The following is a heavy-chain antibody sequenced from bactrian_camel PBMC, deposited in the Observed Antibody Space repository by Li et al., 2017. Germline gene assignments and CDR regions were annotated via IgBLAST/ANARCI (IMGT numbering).Heavy chain of an antibody. Sequence: DVQLVESGGGSVQTGGSLTLSCVASGYIWRRCAMNWYRQAPGKEREWVSRIYDDGTTSYEDSVKGRFTISQDSAENTLYLQMNSLKTEDAGAYYCAIGLLADLVGRWGQGTQVTVS. CDR2: IYDDGTT. D-gene: IGHD1*01. J-gene: IGHJ4*01. CDR3: AIGLLADLVGR. CDR1: GYIWRRCA. V-gene: IGHV3S10*01.